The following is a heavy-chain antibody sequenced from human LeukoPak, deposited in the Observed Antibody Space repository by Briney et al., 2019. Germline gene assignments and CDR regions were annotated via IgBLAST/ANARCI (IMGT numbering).Heavy chain of an antibody. CDR1: GFTFNNAW. CDR2: IISKTDDVTT. CDR3: TTVGYCSSTSCNGIIDWFDP. Sequence: PGGSLRLSCAASGFTFNNAWMSWLPHAPGKGLVGVGRIISKTDDVTTDYDTPVKGRFTISRDDSKNTLYLQMNSLKTEDTAVYYCTTVGYCSSTSCNGIIDWFDPWGQGTLVTVSS. V-gene: IGHV3-15*01. J-gene: IGHJ5*02. D-gene: IGHD2-2*01.